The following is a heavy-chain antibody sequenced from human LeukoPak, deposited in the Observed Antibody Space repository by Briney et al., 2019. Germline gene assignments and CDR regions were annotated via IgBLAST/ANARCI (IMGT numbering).Heavy chain of an antibody. D-gene: IGHD1-14*01. V-gene: IGHV1-24*01. J-gene: IGHJ4*02. CDR2: FALEDGEK. CDR3: ATAFAGNLVDY. Sequence: ASVKVSCKVSGYTLSDLSMHWVRQAPGKGLEWMGSFALEDGEKIYAQKFQGRVTMTEDTSTGTAYMELSSLRSEDTAVYYCATAFAGNLVDYWGQGTLVTVSS. CDR1: GYTLSDLS.